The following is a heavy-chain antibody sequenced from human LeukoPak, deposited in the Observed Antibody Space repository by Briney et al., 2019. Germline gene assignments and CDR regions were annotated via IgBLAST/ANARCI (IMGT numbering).Heavy chain of an antibody. D-gene: IGHD1-26*01. CDR3: ARENSGSYLSPCFDY. CDR2: IYHSGST. J-gene: IGHJ4*02. CDR1: GFIVNDHA. V-gene: IGHV4-30-2*01. Sequence: LRLSCVASGFIVNDHAMHWVRQTPGKGLEWIGYIYHSGSTYYNPSLKSRVTISVDRSKNQFSLKLSSVTAADTAVYYCARENSGSYLSPCFDYWGQGTLVTVSS.